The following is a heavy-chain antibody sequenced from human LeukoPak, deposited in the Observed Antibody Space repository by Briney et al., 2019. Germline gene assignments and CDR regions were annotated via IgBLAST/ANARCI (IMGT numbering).Heavy chain of an antibody. CDR3: ARHNVPAADLDY. CDR1: GFTFSSFW. J-gene: IGHJ4*02. D-gene: IGHD2-15*01. Sequence: GGSLRLSCAASGFTFSSFWMTWVRQAPGKGLEWVANIKQDGNTKYYVDSVKGRLTISRDNTENSLYLQMNSLRAEDTAVYYCARHNVPAADLDYWGQGTLVTVSS. V-gene: IGHV3-7*01. CDR2: IKQDGNTK.